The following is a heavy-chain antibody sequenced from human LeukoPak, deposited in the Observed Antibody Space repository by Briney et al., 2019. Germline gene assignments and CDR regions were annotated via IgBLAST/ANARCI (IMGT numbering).Heavy chain of an antibody. J-gene: IGHJ4*02. CDR2: ISGSGGST. CDR3: AKDSAWVWAQFDY. D-gene: IGHD3-10*01. V-gene: IGHV3-23*01. Sequence: GGSLRLSCAASGFTFSSYAVSWVRQAPGKGLEWVSAISGSGGSTYYADSVKGRFTISRDNSKNTLYLQMNSLRAEDTAVYYCAKDSAWVWAQFDYWGQGTLVTVSS. CDR1: GFTFSSYA.